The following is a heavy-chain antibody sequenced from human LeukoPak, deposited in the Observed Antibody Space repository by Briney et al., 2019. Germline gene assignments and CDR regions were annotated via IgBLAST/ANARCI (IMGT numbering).Heavy chain of an antibody. D-gene: IGHD3-10*01. V-gene: IGHV3-23*01. J-gene: IGHJ4*02. CDR1: GFTFSFYA. CDR3: AKRGYGSGSYYNDAYVDY. CDR2: ISNNGGYT. Sequence: GGSLRLSCAASGFTFSFYAMSWVRQAPGKGLEWVAGISNNGGYTYYADSVQGRFTISRDNSKSTLCLQMNSLRAEDTAVYYCAKRGYGSGSYYNDAYVDYWGQGTLVTVSS.